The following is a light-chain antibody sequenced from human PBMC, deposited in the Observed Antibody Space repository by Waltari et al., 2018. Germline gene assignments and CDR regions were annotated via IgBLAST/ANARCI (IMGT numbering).Light chain of an antibody. V-gene: IGLV3-19*01. CDR3: QSRDSSANGV. J-gene: IGLJ3*02. CDR2: GEN. CDR1: SLGTYF. Sequence: DPAVSVALGQTVSITCQGDSLGTYFATWYQQKPGQAPVLVFYGENNRPSGIPDRFSASRSGNTASLIITGAQAEDEADYYCQSRDSSANGVFGGGTKLTVL.